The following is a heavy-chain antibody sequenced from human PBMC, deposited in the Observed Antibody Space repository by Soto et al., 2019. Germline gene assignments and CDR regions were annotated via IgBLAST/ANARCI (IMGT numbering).Heavy chain of an antibody. CDR2: IFHSGTT. CDR3: ARDPSHWFDP. V-gene: IGHV4-30-2*06. J-gene: IGHJ5*02. Sequence: PSETLSLTCAVSGASITSDGYSWSWSRQSPGKGLEWIGYIFHSGTTQYNPSLRGRVTISVDRSNNQFSLRLNSVTAADAAVYYCARDPSHWFDPWGQGALVNVSS. CDR1: GASITSDGYS.